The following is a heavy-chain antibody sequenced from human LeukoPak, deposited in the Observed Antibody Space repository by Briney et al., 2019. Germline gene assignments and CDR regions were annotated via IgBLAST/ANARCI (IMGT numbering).Heavy chain of an antibody. CDR1: GFTFSDYA. J-gene: IGHJ4*02. CDR2: IFAVGGST. CDR3: AKAGFGSGALVDS. V-gene: IGHV3-23*01. Sequence: GGSLRLSCAASGFTFSDYAMSWVRQAPGKGLEWVSLIFAVGGSTYYADSVKGRFTISRDNSKNTPYLQMNSLRAEDTAVYYCAKAGFGSGALVDSWGQGTLVTVSS. D-gene: IGHD6-19*01.